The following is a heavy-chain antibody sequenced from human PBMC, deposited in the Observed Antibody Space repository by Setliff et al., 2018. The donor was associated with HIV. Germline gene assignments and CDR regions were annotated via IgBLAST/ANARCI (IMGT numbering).Heavy chain of an antibody. CDR2: IYYSGST. Sequence: SETLSLTCTVSGGSVGSGSYYWSWIRQSPGKGLEWIGYIYYSGSTTYNPTLKSRVTMSVDTSKNQFSLSLTSVTAADTAVYYCARGVPLLPPHYWGQGTLVTVSS. CDR1: GGSVGSGSYY. CDR3: ARGVPLLPPHY. J-gene: IGHJ4*02. V-gene: IGHV4-61*01. D-gene: IGHD2-21*02.